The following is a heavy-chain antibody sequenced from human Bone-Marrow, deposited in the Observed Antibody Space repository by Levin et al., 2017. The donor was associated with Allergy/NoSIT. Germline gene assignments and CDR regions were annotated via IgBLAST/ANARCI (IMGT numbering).Heavy chain of an antibody. V-gene: IGHV3-48*03. CDR3: ARVGVKVRSTGFDY. CDR2: ISSSGNTI. D-gene: IGHD1-26*01. CDR1: GFTFSSYE. Sequence: LSLTCAASGFTFSSYEMNWVRQAPGKGLEWVSYISSSGNTISYADSVKGLFTISRDNAKNSLYLQMNSLRAEDTAVYYCARVGVKVRSTGFDYWGQGTLVTVSS. J-gene: IGHJ4*02.